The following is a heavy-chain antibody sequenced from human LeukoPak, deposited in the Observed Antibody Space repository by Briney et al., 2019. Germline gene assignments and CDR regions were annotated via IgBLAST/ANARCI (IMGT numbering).Heavy chain of an antibody. CDR2: IYYSGST. CDR3: ARDYPFGYYYDSSGYWDAFDI. Sequence: TLSLTCTVSGGSISSGGYYWSWIRQHPGKGLEWIGYIYYSGSTYYNPSLKSRVTISVDTSKNQFSLKLSSVTAADTAVYYCARDYPFGYYYDSSGYWDAFDIWGQGTMVTVSS. CDR1: GGSISSGGYY. J-gene: IGHJ3*02. V-gene: IGHV4-31*03. D-gene: IGHD3-22*01.